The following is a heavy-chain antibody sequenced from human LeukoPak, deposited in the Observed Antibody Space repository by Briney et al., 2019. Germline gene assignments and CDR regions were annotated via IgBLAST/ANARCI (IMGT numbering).Heavy chain of an antibody. J-gene: IGHJ6*02. Sequence: GGSLRLSCAASGFTFSSYGMHWVRLAPGKGLEWVAVISYDGSNKYYADSVKGRFTISRDNSKNTLYLQMNSLRAEDTAVYYCAKSVQLERRYYYYGMDVWGQGTTVTVSS. CDR3: AKSVQLERRYYYYGMDV. CDR1: GFTFSSYG. D-gene: IGHD1-1*01. CDR2: ISYDGSNK. V-gene: IGHV3-30*18.